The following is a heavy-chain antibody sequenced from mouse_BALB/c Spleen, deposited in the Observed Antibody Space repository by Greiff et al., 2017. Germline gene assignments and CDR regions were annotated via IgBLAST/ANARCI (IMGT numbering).Heavy chain of an antibody. CDR3: TRDRGTD. V-gene: IGHV5-6-4*01. Sequence: EVQGVESGGGLVKPGGSLKLSCAASGFTFSSYTMSWVRQTPEKRLEWVATISSGGSYTYYPDSVKGRFTISRDNAKNTLYLQMSSLKSEDTAMYYCTRDRGTDWGQGTTLTVSS. J-gene: IGHJ2*01. D-gene: IGHD3-1*01. CDR1: GFTFSSYT. CDR2: ISSGGSYT.